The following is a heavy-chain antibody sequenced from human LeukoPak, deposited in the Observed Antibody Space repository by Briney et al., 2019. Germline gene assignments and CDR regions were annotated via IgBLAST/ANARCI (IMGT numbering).Heavy chain of an antibody. D-gene: IGHD3-22*01. Sequence: GGSLRLSCAASGFTFSSYGMHWVRQAPGKGLEWVAVISYGGSNKYYADSVKGRFTISRDNSKNTLYLQMNSLRAEDTAVYYCAKDLSSGKYYYDSSGYAFDIWGQGTTVTVSS. J-gene: IGHJ3*02. V-gene: IGHV3-30*18. CDR1: GFTFSSYG. CDR3: AKDLSSGKYYYDSSGYAFDI. CDR2: ISYGGSNK.